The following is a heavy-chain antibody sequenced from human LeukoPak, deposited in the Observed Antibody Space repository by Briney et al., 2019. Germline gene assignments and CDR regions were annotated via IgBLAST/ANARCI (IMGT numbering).Heavy chain of an antibody. V-gene: IGHV1-46*01. CDR3: ARDQDGGNSARGYYYGMDV. CDR2: INPSDGTT. J-gene: IGHJ6*02. Sequence: ASVKLSCKASGYTFTNSYMHWVRQAPGQGLEWMGIINPSDGTTSYAQKFQGRVTITRDTSTNTVYMELSSLRSEDTAVYYCARDQDGGNSARGYYYGMDVWGQGTTVTVSS. D-gene: IGHD4-23*01. CDR1: GYTFTNSY.